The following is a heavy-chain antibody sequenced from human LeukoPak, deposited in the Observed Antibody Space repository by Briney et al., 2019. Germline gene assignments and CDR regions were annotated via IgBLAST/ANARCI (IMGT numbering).Heavy chain of an antibody. V-gene: IGHV3-23*01. Sequence: ASVKVSCKASGGTFSSYAMSWVRQAPGKGLEWVSAISGSGGSTYYADSVKGRFTISRDNSKNTLYLQMNSLRAEDTAVYYCAKAAVGYSYGSTEAFDYWGQGTLVTVSS. CDR2: ISGSGGST. J-gene: IGHJ4*02. CDR1: GGTFSSYA. CDR3: AKAAVGYSYGSTEAFDY. D-gene: IGHD5-18*01.